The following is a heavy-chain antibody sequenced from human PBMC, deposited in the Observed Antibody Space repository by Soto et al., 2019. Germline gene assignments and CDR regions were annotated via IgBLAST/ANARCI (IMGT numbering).Heavy chain of an antibody. CDR3: AIMKTGYWSGIMARYYYYGMDV. CDR2: MNPNSGNT. Sequence: ASVKVSCKASGYTFTSYDINWVRQATGQGLEWMGWMNPNSGNTGYEQKFQGRVTMTRNTSISTAYMELSSLRSEDTAVYYCAIMKTGYWSGIMARYYYYGMDVWGQGTTVTVSS. D-gene: IGHD2-15*01. CDR1: GYTFTSYD. J-gene: IGHJ6*02. V-gene: IGHV1-8*01.